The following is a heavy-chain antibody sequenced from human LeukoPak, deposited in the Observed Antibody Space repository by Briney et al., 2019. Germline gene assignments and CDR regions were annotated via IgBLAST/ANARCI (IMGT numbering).Heavy chain of an antibody. V-gene: IGHV4-59*01. Sequence: SETLSLTCTVSGGSISSYYWSWIRQPPGKGPEWIGYIYYSGSTNYNPSLKSRVTISVDTSKNQFSLKLSSVTAADTAVYYCARGLYGDYHGDYSGYYYYGMDVWGQGTTVTVS. D-gene: IGHD4-17*01. CDR2: IYYSGST. CDR1: GGSISSYY. J-gene: IGHJ6*02. CDR3: ARGLYGDYHGDYSGYYYYGMDV.